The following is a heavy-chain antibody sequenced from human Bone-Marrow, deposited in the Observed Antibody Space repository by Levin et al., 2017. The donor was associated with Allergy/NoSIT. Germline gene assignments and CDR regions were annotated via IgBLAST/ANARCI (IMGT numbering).Heavy chain of an antibody. CDR2: ISYDGSNK. CDR3: ARDFIGSGSYYNVPSY. Sequence: GGSLRLSCAASGFTFSSYAMHWVRQAPGKGLEWVAVISYDGSNKYYADSVKGRFTISRDNSKNTLYLQMNSLRAEDTAVYYCARDFIGSGSYYNVPSYWGQGTLVTVSS. J-gene: IGHJ4*02. V-gene: IGHV3-30-3*01. CDR1: GFTFSSYA. D-gene: IGHD3-10*01.